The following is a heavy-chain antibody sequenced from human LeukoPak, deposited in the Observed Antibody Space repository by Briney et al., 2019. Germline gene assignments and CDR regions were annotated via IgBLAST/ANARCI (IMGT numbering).Heavy chain of an antibody. D-gene: IGHD3-10*02. CDR2: IKQDESEI. CDR1: GFTLSDYW. CDR3: AELGITMIGGV. Sequence: GGSLRLSCAASGFTLSDYWMSWVRQAPGKGLEWVANIKQDESEIYYVDSVKGRFTISRDNAKNSLYLQMNSLRAEDTAVYYCAELGITMIGGVWGKGTTVTISS. J-gene: IGHJ6*04. V-gene: IGHV3-7*01.